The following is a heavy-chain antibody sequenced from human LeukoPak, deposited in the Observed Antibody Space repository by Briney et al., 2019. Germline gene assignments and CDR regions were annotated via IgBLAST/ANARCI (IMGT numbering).Heavy chain of an antibody. V-gene: IGHV4-34*01. J-gene: IGHJ3*02. CDR2: INHSGST. Sequence: PSETLSLTCAVYGGSFSGYYWSWIRQPPGKGLEWIGEINHSGSTNYNPSLKSRVTISVDTSKNQFSLKLSSVTAADTAVYYCARGGGSDAFDIWGQGTMVTVS. CDR1: GGSFSGYY. D-gene: IGHD2-15*01. CDR3: ARGGGSDAFDI.